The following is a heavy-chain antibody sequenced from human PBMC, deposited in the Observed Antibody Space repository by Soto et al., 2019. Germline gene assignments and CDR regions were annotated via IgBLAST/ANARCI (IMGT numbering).Heavy chain of an antibody. J-gene: IGHJ4*02. CDR2: ISAHNGNT. D-gene: IGHD1-1*01. CDR1: GYGFTTYG. CDR3: ARGRYGDY. Sequence: QVHLVQSGAEVKKPGATGKVSCQGSGYGFTTYGITWVRQAPGQGLEWMAWISAHNGNTNYAQKVQGRVTVTRDTSTSTAYMELRSLRYDDTAVYYCARGRYGDYWGQGALVTVSS. V-gene: IGHV1-18*01.